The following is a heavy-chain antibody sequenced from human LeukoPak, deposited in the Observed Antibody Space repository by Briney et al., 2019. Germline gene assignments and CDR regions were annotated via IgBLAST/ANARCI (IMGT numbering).Heavy chain of an antibody. J-gene: IGHJ3*02. D-gene: IGHD3-10*01. CDR3: ARGEAMVRGVASFDI. Sequence: GGSLRLSCAASGFTFSSYSMNWVRQAPGKGLEWVSSISSSSSYIYYADSVKGRFTISRDNAKNSLYLQMISLRAEDTAVYCCARGEAMVRGVASFDIWGQGTMVTVSS. CDR2: ISSSSSYI. V-gene: IGHV3-21*01. CDR1: GFTFSSYS.